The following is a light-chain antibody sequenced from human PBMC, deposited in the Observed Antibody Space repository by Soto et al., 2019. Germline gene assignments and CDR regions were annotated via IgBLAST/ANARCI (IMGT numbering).Light chain of an antibody. V-gene: IGKV3-20*01. CDR3: QQYGSSPPLT. J-gene: IGKJ4*01. CDR1: QSVSSY. CDR2: DAS. Sequence: EIVLTQSPAILSLSAGERATLSCRASQSVSSYLAWYQQKPGQAPRLLIYDASNRATGIPDRFSGSGSGTDFTLTISRLEPEDFAVYYCQQYGSSPPLTFGGGTKVDNK.